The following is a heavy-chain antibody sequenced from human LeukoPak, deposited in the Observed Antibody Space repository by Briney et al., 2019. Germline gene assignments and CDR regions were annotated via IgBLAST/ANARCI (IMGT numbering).Heavy chain of an antibody. Sequence: GASVKVSCKASGYTFTTNGSSWVRQAPGQGLEWMGWIGAYNGNTNYAQKFQGRVTMTTDTSTSTAYMELRSLRSDDTAVYYCARDHQYDFDYWGQGTLVTVSS. CDR3: ARDHQYDFDY. V-gene: IGHV1-18*01. CDR2: IGAYNGNT. D-gene: IGHD2-2*01. CDR1: GYTFTTNG. J-gene: IGHJ4*02.